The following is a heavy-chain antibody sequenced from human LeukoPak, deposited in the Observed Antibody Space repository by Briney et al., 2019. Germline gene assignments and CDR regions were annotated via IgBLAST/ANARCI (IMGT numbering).Heavy chain of an antibody. D-gene: IGHD1-26*01. CDR1: GGSISGYY. CDR3: ARGPGGGSYSDAFDI. J-gene: IGHJ3*02. V-gene: IGHV4-59*01. CDR2: IYYSGST. Sequence: SETLSLTCIVSGGSISGYYWSWVRQPPGKGLEWTAYIYYSGSTSYNPSLKSRVTISMNTSKNQFSLKLNSVTAADTAVYYCARGPGGGSYSDAFDIWGQGTMVTVSS.